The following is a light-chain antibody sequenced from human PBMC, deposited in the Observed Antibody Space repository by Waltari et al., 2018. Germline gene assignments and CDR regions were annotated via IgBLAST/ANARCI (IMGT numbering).Light chain of an antibody. CDR1: QSLLDSEDGNTY. CDR3: MQGIEYPT. J-gene: IGKJ1*01. Sequence: DIVTTQTPLSLPVTLGEPASISCRSSQSLLDSEDGNTYLDWYLQKPGQSPQLLIYEVSNRASGVPDRFSGSGSDTDFTLKISRVEAEDVGVYYCMQGIEYPTFGQGTKVEIK. V-gene: IGKV2-40*01. CDR2: EVS.